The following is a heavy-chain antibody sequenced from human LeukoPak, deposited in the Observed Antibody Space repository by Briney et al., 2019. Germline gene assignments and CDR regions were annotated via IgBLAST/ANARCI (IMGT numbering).Heavy chain of an antibody. Sequence: GGSLRLSCAASGFTFSSYAMSWVRQAPGKGLEWVSAISGSGGSTYYADSVKGRFTISRDNSKNTLYLQMNSLRAEDTAVYYCAKDEVAVVPAAKGATDYWGQGTLVTVSS. V-gene: IGHV3-23*01. J-gene: IGHJ4*02. CDR2: ISGSGGST. CDR1: GFTFSSYA. CDR3: AKDEVAVVPAAKGATDY. D-gene: IGHD2-2*01.